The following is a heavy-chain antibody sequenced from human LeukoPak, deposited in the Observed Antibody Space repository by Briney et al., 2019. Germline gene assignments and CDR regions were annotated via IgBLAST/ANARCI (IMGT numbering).Heavy chain of an antibody. J-gene: IGHJ4*02. Sequence: GGSLRLSCIASGFTFSTSWMSWVRQAPGKGLEWVANIKQDGSEKYYVDSVKGRFTISRDNAKNSLFLQMNSLRAEDTGVYYCARDMVEATTRGIDYWGQGTLVTVSS. D-gene: IGHD5-12*01. CDR2: IKQDGSEK. CDR3: ARDMVEATTRGIDY. V-gene: IGHV3-7*01. CDR1: GFTFSTSW.